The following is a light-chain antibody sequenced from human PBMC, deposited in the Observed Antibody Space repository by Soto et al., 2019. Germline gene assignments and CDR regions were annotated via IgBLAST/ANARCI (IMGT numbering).Light chain of an antibody. V-gene: IGKV3-11*01. Sequence: QSPATLSLSPGERATLSCRASQSVSSYLAWYQQKPGQAPRLLIYDASNRATSIPARFSGSGSGTDFSLTISSLAPEYFPAYSCQQRRHWPPISLGQRTRLEIK. CDR3: QQRRHWPPIS. CDR2: DAS. J-gene: IGKJ5*01. CDR1: QSVSSY.